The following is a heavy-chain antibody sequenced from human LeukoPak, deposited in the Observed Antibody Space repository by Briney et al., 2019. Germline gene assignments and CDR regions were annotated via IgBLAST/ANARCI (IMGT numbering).Heavy chain of an antibody. D-gene: IGHD3-10*01. CDR3: ARDRGADYYGSGSYYTLDAFDI. CDR1: GFTFSSYW. Sequence: GGSLRLSCVASGFTFSSYWMHWVRQAPGKGLVWVSSISSRSTYIYYADSVKGRFTISRDNAKNSLYLQMNSLRAEDTAVYYCARDRGADYYGSGSYYTLDAFDIWGQGTMVTVSS. CDR2: ISSRSTYI. V-gene: IGHV3-21*01. J-gene: IGHJ3*02.